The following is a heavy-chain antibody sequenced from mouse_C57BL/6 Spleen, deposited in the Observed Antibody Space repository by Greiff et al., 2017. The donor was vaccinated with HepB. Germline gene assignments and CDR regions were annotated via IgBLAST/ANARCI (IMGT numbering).Heavy chain of an antibody. CDR3: ARHGRSHYYAMDY. J-gene: IGHJ4*01. CDR2: IDPSDSET. Sequence: QVQLQQPGAELVRPGSSVKLSCKASGYTFTSYWMHWVKQRPIQGLEWIGNIDPSDSETHYTQKFKDKATLTIDKSSSTPYMQLSSLTSEDSAIYYCARHGRSHYYAMDYWGQGTTVTVSS. V-gene: IGHV1-52*01. D-gene: IGHD1-1*01. CDR1: GYTFTSYW.